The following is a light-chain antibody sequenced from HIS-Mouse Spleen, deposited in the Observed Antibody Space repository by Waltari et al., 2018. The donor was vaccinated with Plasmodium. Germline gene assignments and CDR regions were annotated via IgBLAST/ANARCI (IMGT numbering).Light chain of an antibody. CDR1: SPNIGAGYD. J-gene: IGLJ7*02. V-gene: IGLV1-40*01. CDR2: GNS. Sequence: QSVLTQPPSVSGAPGQRVTISCTRSSPNIGAGYDVPWYQQLPGTAPKLLIYGNSNRPSGVPDRFSGSKSGTSASLAITGLQAEDEADYYCQSYDSSLSAAVFGGGTQLTAL. CDR3: QSYDSSLSAAV.